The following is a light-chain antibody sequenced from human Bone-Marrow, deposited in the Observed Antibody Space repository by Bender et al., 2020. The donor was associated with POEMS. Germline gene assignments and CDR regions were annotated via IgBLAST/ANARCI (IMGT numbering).Light chain of an antibody. CDR1: ELIYKN. Sequence: SYELTQPPSVSVSPGQTANIACSGDELIYKNVCWYQKKPGQSPVVVIYEETKRPSGIPERFSGSISGNTATLTISGTQAMDEADYYCQAWDSSTGHVVFGGGTKLTVL. J-gene: IGLJ2*01. CDR3: QAWDSSTGHVV. V-gene: IGLV3-1*01. CDR2: EET.